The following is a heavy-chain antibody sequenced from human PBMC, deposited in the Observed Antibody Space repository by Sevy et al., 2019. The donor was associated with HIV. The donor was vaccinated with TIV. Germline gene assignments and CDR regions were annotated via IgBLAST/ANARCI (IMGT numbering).Heavy chain of an antibody. J-gene: IGHJ6*02. Sequence: GGSLRLSCAASGFTFSSYAMSWVRQAPGKGLEWVSAISGSGSSTYYADSVKGRFTISRDNSKNTLYLQMNSLRAEDTAVSYCAKSYYDFLAADYGIDVWGQGTTVTVSS. CDR1: GFTFSSYA. V-gene: IGHV3-23*01. CDR3: AKSYYDFLAADYGIDV. D-gene: IGHD3-3*01. CDR2: ISGSGSST.